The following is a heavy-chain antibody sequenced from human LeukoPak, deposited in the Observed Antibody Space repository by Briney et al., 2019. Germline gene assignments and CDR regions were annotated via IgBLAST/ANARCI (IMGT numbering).Heavy chain of an antibody. Sequence: GGSLRLSCAASGFTFSDYYMSWIRQAPGKGLEWVSYISSSGSTIYYADSVKGRFTISRDNAKNSLYLQMNSVGAEDTAVYYCGRGSGSYYNFPYWGQGTLVTVSS. D-gene: IGHD3-10*01. J-gene: IGHJ4*02. CDR2: ISSSGSTI. CDR1: GFTFSDYY. V-gene: IGHV3-11*01. CDR3: GRGSGSYYNFPY.